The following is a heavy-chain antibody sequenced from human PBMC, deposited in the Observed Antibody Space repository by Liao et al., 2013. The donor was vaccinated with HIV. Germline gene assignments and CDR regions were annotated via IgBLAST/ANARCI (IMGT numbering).Heavy chain of an antibody. CDR2: IDHSGSS. Sequence: QVQLQQWGAGLLKPSETLSLTCAVYGGSFSDYYWSWIRQSPGKGLEWIGEIDHSGSSNYNPSLKSRVTISVDTSKNQFSLKLRSVTAADTAVYYCARVVRSTSYNWFDPWGQGTLVTVSS. CDR3: ARVVRSTSYNWFDP. J-gene: IGHJ5*02. CDR1: GGSFSDYY. V-gene: IGHV4-34*01. D-gene: IGHD2-2*01.